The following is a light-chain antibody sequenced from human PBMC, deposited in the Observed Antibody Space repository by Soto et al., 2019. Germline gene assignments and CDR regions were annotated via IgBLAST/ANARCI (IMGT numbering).Light chain of an antibody. J-gene: IGLJ2*01. CDR1: RDDIGAYDY. CDR3: ASYTSSSTSVI. CDR2: EVT. V-gene: IGLV2-14*01. Sequence: QSVLTQPASVSGSPGQSITISCAGTRDDIGAYDYVSWYQQHPGNAPKLLVYEVTNRPSGVSDRFSGSKSGNTASLTISGLQAEDEADYYCASYTSSSTSVIFGRGTKLTVL.